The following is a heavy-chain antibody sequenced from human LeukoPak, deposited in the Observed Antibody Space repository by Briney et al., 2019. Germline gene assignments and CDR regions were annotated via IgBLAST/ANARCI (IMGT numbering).Heavy chain of an antibody. CDR3: ARGLVVPDIVVWYYYYGMDV. CDR2: INHSGST. Sequence: SETVSLTCAVYGGSFSGYYWSWIRQPPGKGLEWIGEINHSGSTNYNPSLKSRVTISVDTSKNQFSLKLSSVTAADTAVYYCARGLVVPDIVVWYYYYGMDVWGQGTTVTVSS. V-gene: IGHV4-34*01. J-gene: IGHJ6*02. CDR1: GGSFSGYY. D-gene: IGHD2-15*01.